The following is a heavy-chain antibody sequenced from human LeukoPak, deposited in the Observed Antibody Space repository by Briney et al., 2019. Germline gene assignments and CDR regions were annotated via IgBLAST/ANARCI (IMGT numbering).Heavy chain of an antibody. CDR1: GYTFTSYY. CDR3: ARALSRYSSGWYFVESGSDY. J-gene: IGHJ4*02. CDR2: INPSGGST. Sequence: ASVKVSCKASGYTFTSYYMHWVRQAPGQGLEWMGIINPSGGSTSYAQKFQGRVTMTRDTSTSTVYMELSSLRSEDTAVYYCARALSRYSSGWYFVESGSDYWGQGTLVTVSS. V-gene: IGHV1-46*01. D-gene: IGHD6-19*01.